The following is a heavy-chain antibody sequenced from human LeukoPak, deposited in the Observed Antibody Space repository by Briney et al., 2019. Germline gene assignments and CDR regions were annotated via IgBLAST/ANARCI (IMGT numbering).Heavy chain of an antibody. CDR3: TTLYSGSEFDY. V-gene: IGHV3-73*01. Sequence: GGSLRLSCAASGFTFSGSAMHWVRQASGKGLEWVGRIRSKANGYATAYAASVKGRFTISRDDSKNTAYLQMNSLKTEDTAVYYCTTLYSGSEFDYWGQGTLVTVSS. CDR1: GFTFSGSA. J-gene: IGHJ4*02. CDR2: IRSKANGYAT. D-gene: IGHD1-26*01.